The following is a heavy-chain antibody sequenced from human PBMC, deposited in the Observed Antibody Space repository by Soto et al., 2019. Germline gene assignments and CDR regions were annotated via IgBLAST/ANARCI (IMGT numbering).Heavy chain of an antibody. V-gene: IGHV3-30*18. J-gene: IGHJ4*02. CDR1: GFTFSDYA. Sequence: VQLVESGGGVVQPGRSLRLSCAASGFTFSDYAMHWVRQAPGKGLEWVAVVSHDGRNTHYADSVKGRFTISRDSSTNTASLEMSSPRAEDTAVYYWAKGGRQWLVTSDFNYWGQGARVTVSS. CDR2: VSHDGRNT. D-gene: IGHD6-19*01. CDR3: AKGGRQWLVTSDFNY.